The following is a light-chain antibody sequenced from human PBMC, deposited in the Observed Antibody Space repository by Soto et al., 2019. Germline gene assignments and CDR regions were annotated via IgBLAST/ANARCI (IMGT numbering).Light chain of an antibody. CDR1: TRDIAGYNY. J-gene: IGLJ1*01. CDR3: TPFSSSSSLYV. Sequence: QSVLTQPASVSGSLGQSITISCTGTTRDIAGYNYISWYQQLPGKAPKLMICQVTIRPSGISNRFSGSKSGNTASLTISGLQAEDEAVYYCTPFSSSSSLYVFGTGTKVTVL. CDR2: QVT. V-gene: IGLV2-14*01.